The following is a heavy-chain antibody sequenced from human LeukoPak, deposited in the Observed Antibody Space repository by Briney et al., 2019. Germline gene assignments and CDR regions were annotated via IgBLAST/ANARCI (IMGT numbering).Heavy chain of an antibody. V-gene: IGHV1-46*01. CDR2: INPSGGST. Sequence: GASVKVSCKASGYTFTSYYKHWVRQAPGQGLEWMGIINPSGGSTSYAQKFQGRVTMTGDTSTSTVYMELSSLRSEDTAVYYCAGQLLWFGELLGWFDPWGQGTLVTVSS. J-gene: IGHJ5*02. CDR1: GYTFTSYY. CDR3: AGQLLWFGELLGWFDP. D-gene: IGHD3-10*01.